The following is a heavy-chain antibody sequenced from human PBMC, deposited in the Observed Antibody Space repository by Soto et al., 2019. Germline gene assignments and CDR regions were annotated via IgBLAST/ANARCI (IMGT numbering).Heavy chain of an antibody. CDR3: AREGYYDTSGYPRYYYYGLDV. Sequence: SETLSLTCSVSGGYISGYSWSWIRQPPGKGLEWIGFIYYRGSTNYNPSLKSRVTISVDTSKNQFSLRLSSVTAADTAVYYCAREGYYDTSGYPRYYYYGLDVWGQGTTVTVSS. CDR1: GGYISGYS. J-gene: IGHJ6*02. V-gene: IGHV4-59*01. D-gene: IGHD3-22*01. CDR2: IYYRGST.